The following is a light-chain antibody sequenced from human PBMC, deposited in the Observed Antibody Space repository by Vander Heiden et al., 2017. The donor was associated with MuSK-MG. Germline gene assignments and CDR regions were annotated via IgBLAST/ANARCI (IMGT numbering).Light chain of an antibody. Sequence: TVLAQSPGTLSLSPGERATLSCRASQRVSGTYLAWDQQRSGQAPRLLIYGASRRATGVPDRFSGSGSGTDFTLTISRLEPEDYAVYYCHQYGGSFGGGTKVEIK. CDR3: HQYGGS. CDR1: QRVSGTY. V-gene: IGKV3-20*01. CDR2: GAS. J-gene: IGKJ4*01.